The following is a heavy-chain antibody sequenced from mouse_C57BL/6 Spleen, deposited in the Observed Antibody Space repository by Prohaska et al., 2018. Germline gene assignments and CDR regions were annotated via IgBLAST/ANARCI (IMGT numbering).Heavy chain of an antibody. CDR2: INPNNGGT. J-gene: IGHJ2*01. V-gene: IGHV1-18*01. D-gene: IGHD1-1*01. Sequence: HGKSLEWIGDINPNNGGTIYNQKFKGKATLTVDKSSSTAYMELRSLTSEDTAVYYCARGIYYYGSSEVYYFDYWGQGTTLTVSS. CDR3: ARGIYYYGSSEVYYFDY.